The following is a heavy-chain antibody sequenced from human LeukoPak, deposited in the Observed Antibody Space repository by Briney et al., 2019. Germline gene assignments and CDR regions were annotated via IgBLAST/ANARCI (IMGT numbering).Heavy chain of an antibody. J-gene: IGHJ4*02. Sequence: ASVKVSCKASGYTFTSYGISWVRQAPGQGLEWMGWISAYNSNTNYAQKLQGRVTMTTDTSTSTAYMELRSLRSDDTAVYYCARDRGRERYCSGGSCAGFVDYWGQGTLVTVSS. D-gene: IGHD2-15*01. CDR3: ARDRGRERYCSGGSCAGFVDY. CDR2: ISAYNSNT. V-gene: IGHV1-18*01. CDR1: GYTFTSYG.